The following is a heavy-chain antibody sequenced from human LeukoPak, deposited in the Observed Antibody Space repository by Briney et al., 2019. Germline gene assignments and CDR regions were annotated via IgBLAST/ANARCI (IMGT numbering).Heavy chain of an antibody. CDR2: IRSKANSYAT. D-gene: IGHD1-26*01. CDR3: TRSGSYSDD. J-gene: IGHJ4*02. V-gene: IGHV3-73*01. CDR1: RFTFSGSA. Sequence: PGGSRKLSCAASRFTFSGSAMHWVRQASGKGLEWVGRIRSKANSYATAYAASVKGRFTISRDDSKNTAYLQMNSLKTEDTAVYYCTRSGSYSDDWGQGTLVTVSS.